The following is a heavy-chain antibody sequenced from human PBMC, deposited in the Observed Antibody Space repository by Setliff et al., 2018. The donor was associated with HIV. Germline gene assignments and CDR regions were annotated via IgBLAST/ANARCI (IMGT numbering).Heavy chain of an antibody. CDR2: IKQDGSEK. D-gene: IGHD3-22*01. V-gene: IGHV3-7*03. Sequence: AGGSLRLSCAASRFTFSNYWMNWVRQAPGKGLEWVANIKQDGSEKYYADSVKGRFTISRDNPKNSLFLQADSLRVEDTAVYYCARERDSSGPVADAFDIWGQGAVVTVSS. CDR3: ARERDSSGPVADAFDI. CDR1: RFTFSNYW. J-gene: IGHJ3*02.